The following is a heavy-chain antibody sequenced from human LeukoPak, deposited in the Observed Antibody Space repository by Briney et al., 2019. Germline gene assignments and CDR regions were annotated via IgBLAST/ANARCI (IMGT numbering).Heavy chain of an antibody. CDR3: ARVSTGFYYDSSGYVGY. J-gene: IGHJ4*02. CDR2: INPGGGST. D-gene: IGHD3-22*01. Sequence: ASVKVSCKASGYTFTSYYMHWVRQAPGQGLEWMGIINPGGGSTSYAQKLQGRVTMTTDTSTSTAYMELRSLRSDDTAVYYCARVSTGFYYDSSGYVGYWGQGTLVTVSS. CDR1: GYTFTSYY. V-gene: IGHV1-46*01.